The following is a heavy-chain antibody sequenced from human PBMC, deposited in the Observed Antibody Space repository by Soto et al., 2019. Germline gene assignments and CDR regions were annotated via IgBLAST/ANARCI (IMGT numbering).Heavy chain of an antibody. J-gene: IGHJ4*02. Sequence: GGSLRLSCAASGFTFSDHYMDWVRQAPGKGLEWVGRTRNKANSYTTEYAASVKGRFTISRDDSKNSLYLQMNSLKTEDTAVYYCARAVGVAGFIDYWGQGTLVTVSS. D-gene: IGHD6-19*01. CDR3: ARAVGVAGFIDY. CDR1: GFTFSDHY. V-gene: IGHV3-72*01. CDR2: TRNKANSYTT.